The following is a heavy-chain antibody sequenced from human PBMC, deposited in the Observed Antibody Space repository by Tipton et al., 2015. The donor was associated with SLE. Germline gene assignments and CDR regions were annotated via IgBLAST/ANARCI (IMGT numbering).Heavy chain of an antibody. Sequence: TLSLTCAVYGGSFSGYYWSWIRQPPGKGLEWIGEINHSGSTNYNPSLKSRVTISVDTSKNQFSLKLSSVTAADTAVYYCARGDCSSTSCLDYWGQGTLVTVPS. D-gene: IGHD2-2*01. J-gene: IGHJ4*02. V-gene: IGHV4-34*01. CDR3: ARGDCSSTSCLDY. CDR1: GGSFSGYY. CDR2: INHSGST.